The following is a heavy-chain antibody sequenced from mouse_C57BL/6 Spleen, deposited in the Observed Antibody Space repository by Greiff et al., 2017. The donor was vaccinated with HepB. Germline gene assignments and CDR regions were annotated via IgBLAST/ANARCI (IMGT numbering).Heavy chain of an antibody. V-gene: IGHV1-59*01. CDR3: ARRYDHWYFDV. J-gene: IGHJ1*03. Sequence: VQLQQPGAELVRPGTSVKLSCKASGYTFTSYWMHWVKQRPGQGLEWIGVIDPSDSYTNYNQKFKGKATLTVDTSSSTAYMQLSSLTSEDSAVYYCARRYDHWYFDVWGTGTTVTVSS. CDR2: IDPSDSYT. CDR1: GYTFTSYW. D-gene: IGHD1-1*01.